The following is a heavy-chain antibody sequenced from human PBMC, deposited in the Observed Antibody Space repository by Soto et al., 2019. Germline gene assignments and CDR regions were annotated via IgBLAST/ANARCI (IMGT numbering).Heavy chain of an antibody. V-gene: IGHV1-69*13. CDR1: GGTFSSYA. D-gene: IGHD5-18*01. J-gene: IGHJ5*02. CDR3: ASLGYSYGRNWFDP. Sequence: SAKASCKASGGTFSSYAIRWVRQAPGQGLEWMGGIIPIFGTANYAQKFQGRVTITADESTSTAYMELSSLRSEDTAVYYCASLGYSYGRNWFDPWGQGTLVTVSS. CDR2: IIPIFGTA.